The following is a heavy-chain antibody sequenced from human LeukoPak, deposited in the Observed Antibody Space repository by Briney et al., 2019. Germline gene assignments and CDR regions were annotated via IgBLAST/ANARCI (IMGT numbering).Heavy chain of an antibody. CDR2: IIPVFGTA. D-gene: IGHD4-17*01. CDR1: RVTFSSYS. CDR3: ARVGDGDYGEYFDY. Sequence: ASVKVSCKASRVTFSSYSVSWVRQAPGQGPEWMGRIIPVFGTANYAQQFHGRVVITADKSTSTAYMELSSLRSEDTAVYYCARVGDGDYGEYFDYWGQGTLVTVSS. J-gene: IGHJ4*02. V-gene: IGHV1-69*06.